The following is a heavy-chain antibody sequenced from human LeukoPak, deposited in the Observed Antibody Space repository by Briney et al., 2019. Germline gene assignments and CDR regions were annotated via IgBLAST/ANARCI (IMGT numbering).Heavy chain of an antibody. CDR1: GYTFTSYD. D-gene: IGHD2-21*02. CDR3: AVDGGDCYSCVDY. CDR2: MNPNSGNT. J-gene: IGHJ4*02. Sequence: GASVKVSCKASGYTFTSYDINWVRQATGQGLEWMGWMNPNSGNTGYAQKFQGRDTMTRNTSISTAYMELSSLRSEDTAVYYCAVDGGDCYSCVDYWGQGTLVTVSS. V-gene: IGHV1-8*01.